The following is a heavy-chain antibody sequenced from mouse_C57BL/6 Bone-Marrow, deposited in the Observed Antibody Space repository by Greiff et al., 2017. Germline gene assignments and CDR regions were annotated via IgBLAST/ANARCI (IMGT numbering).Heavy chain of an antibody. CDR3: ARATTVVAPYAMDY. CDR2: IDPSDSYT. CDR1: GYTFTSYW. Sequence: QVQLQQSGAELVRPGTSVKLSCKASGYTFTSYWMHWVKQRPGQGLEWIGVIDPSDSYTNYNQKFKGKATLTVDTSSSTAYMQLSSLTSEDSAVYYCARATTVVAPYAMDYWGQGTSVTVSS. D-gene: IGHD1-1*01. J-gene: IGHJ4*01. V-gene: IGHV1-59*01.